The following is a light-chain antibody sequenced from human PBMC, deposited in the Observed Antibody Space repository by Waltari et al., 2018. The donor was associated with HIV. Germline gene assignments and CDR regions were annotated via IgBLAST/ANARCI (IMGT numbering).Light chain of an antibody. CDR2: QDS. CDR1: KLGDKY. J-gene: IGLJ2*01. Sequence: SYELTQPPSVSVSPGQTASITCSGDKLGDKYACWYQQKPGQSPVLVIYQDSKRPSGIPERFSGSNSGNTATLTISGTQAMDEADYYCQACDISTAKVFCGGTKLTVL. CDR3: QACDISTAKV. V-gene: IGLV3-1*01.